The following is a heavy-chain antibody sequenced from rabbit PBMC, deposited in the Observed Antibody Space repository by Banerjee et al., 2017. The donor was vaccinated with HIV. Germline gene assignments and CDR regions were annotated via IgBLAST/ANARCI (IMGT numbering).Heavy chain of an antibody. D-gene: IGHD1-1*01. V-gene: IGHV1S43*01. J-gene: IGHJ2*01. CDR3: ARGYTSSSDDIIWDAFDP. CDR2: IDNGDGTT. Sequence: QEQLEESGGDLVKPGGTLTLTCKASGIDFRSTAMCWVRQAPGKGLELTACIDNGDGTTWYASWAKGRFTISKSTSLNTVDLKMTSLTAADTATYFCARGYTSSSDDIIWDAFDPWGPGTLVTVS. CDR1: GIDFRSTA.